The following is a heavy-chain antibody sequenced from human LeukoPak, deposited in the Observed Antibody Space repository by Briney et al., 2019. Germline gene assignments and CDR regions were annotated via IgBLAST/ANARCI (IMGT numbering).Heavy chain of an antibody. D-gene: IGHD2-2*01. CDR2: ISSSGSTI. CDR3: ARSSSSSTSSPLDV. J-gene: IGHJ6*04. V-gene: IGHV3-48*03. Sequence: GGSLRLSCAASGFTFSSYEMNWVRQAPGKGLEWVSYISSSGSTIYYADSVKGRFTISRDNSKNTLYLQMNSLRAEDTAVYYCARSSSSSTSSPLDVWGKGTTVTVSS. CDR1: GFTFSSYE.